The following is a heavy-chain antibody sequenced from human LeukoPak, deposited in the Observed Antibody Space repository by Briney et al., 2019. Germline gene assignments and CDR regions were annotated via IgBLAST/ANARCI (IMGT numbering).Heavy chain of an antibody. CDR2: ISYTGDT. J-gene: IGHJ4*02. CDR1: GGSISPYY. D-gene: IGHD1-1*01. Sequence: TSETLSLTCTVSGGSISPYYWGWIRQPPGKGLEWIGYISYTGDTNYIPSFKSRVTISVDTSENQFSLKLSSVTTADTAVYYCVRVTTGTIDYWGQGTLVTVS. V-gene: IGHV4-59*01. CDR3: VRVTTGTIDY.